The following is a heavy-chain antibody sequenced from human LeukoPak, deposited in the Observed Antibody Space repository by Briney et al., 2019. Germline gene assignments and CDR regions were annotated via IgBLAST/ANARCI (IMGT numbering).Heavy chain of an antibody. CDR2: FDPEDGET. CDR3: ATDLVVVTAPRTFDY. CDR1: GYTLTELS. V-gene: IGHV1-24*01. D-gene: IGHD2-21*02. Sequence: GASVKVSCKVSGYTLTELSMHWVRQAPGKGLEWMGGFDPEDGETIYAQKFQGRVTMTEDTSTDTAYMELSSLRSEDTAVYYCATDLVVVTAPRTFDYWGQRTLVTVSS. J-gene: IGHJ4*02.